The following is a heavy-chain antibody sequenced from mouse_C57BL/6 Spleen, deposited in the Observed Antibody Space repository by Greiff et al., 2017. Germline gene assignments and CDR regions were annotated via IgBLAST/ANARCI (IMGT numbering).Heavy chain of an antibody. V-gene: IGHV1-9*01. CDR1: GYTFTGYW. J-gene: IGHJ2*01. CDR3: ASRSTVVAKDYFDY. CDR2: ILPGSGST. D-gene: IGHD1-1*01. Sequence: QLQQSGAELMKPGASVKLSCKATGYTFTGYWIEWVKQRPGHGLEWIGEILPGSGSTNYNEKFKGKATFTADTSSNTAYMQLSSLTTEDSAIYYCASRSTVVAKDYFDYWGQGTTLTVSS.